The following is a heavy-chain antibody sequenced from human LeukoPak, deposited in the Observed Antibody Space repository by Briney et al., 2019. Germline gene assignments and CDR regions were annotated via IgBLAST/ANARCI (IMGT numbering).Heavy chain of an antibody. Sequence: GSSVKVSCKASGGTFSSYAISWVRQAPGQGLEWMGRIVPSFGTANYAQKFQGRVTITTDESTSTAYMELSSLRSEDTAVYYCARRRESSGLIFDYWGQGTLVTVSS. V-gene: IGHV1-69*05. J-gene: IGHJ4*02. CDR3: ARRRESSGLIFDY. CDR2: IVPSFGTA. CDR1: GGTFSSYA. D-gene: IGHD6-19*01.